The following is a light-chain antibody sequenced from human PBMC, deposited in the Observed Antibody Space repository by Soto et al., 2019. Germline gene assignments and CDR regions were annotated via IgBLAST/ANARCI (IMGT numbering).Light chain of an antibody. J-gene: IGLJ3*02. V-gene: IGLV1-51*01. CDR3: GTWESSRNWV. Sequence: QSVLTQSPSVSAATGQTVTISCSGTTSNIGNNYVSWYQLLPETAPKLLIYDNIKRPSGIPDRFSGSKSGTSATLVITGLQTGDEADYYCGTWESSRNWVFGGGTKLTVL. CDR2: DNI. CDR1: TSNIGNNY.